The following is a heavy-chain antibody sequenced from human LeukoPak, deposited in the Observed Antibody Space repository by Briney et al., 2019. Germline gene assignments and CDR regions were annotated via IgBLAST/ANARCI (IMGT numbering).Heavy chain of an antibody. V-gene: IGHV4-34*01. Sequence: SETLSLTCAVYGGSFSGYYWSWIRQPPGKGLEWIGEINHSGSTNYNPSLKSRVTISVDTSKNQFSLKLSSVTAADTAVYYRARGKYSRGYSYGNFDYWGQGTLVTVSS. CDR3: ARGKYSRGYSYGNFDY. CDR2: INHSGST. J-gene: IGHJ4*02. CDR1: GGSFSGYY. D-gene: IGHD5-18*01.